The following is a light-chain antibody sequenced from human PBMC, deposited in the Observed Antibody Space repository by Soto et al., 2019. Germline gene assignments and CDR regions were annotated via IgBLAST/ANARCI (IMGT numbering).Light chain of an antibody. Sequence: DIQMTQSPSSLSASAGDRVTITCQASQDLNNFLNWYQQKPGKAPKLLIYDASNLETGVPSRFTGSGSGTHFTFTISSLQPEDVATYYCQDYGHIPLTFGGGTNVEI. V-gene: IGKV1-33*01. CDR1: QDLNNF. CDR2: DAS. CDR3: QDYGHIPLT. J-gene: IGKJ4*01.